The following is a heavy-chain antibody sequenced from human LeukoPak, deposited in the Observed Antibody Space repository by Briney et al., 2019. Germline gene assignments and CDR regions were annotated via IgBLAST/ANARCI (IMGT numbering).Heavy chain of an antibody. CDR1: TFSFSDFW. V-gene: IGHV3-7*01. CDR3: ARDWLANGLK. D-gene: IGHD2-2*03. J-gene: IGHJ4*02. CDR2: IKQDGSEK. Sequence: GGSLRLSCAASTFSFSDFWMSWVRQAPGKGLEWVGNIKQDGSEKNYVDSVKGRFTISRDNAKKLLYLQMDSLRAEDTALYYCARDWLANGLKWGQGTLVTVSS.